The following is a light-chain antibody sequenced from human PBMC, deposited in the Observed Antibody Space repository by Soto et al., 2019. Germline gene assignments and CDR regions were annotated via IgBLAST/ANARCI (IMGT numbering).Light chain of an antibody. J-gene: IGKJ4*01. CDR3: LRYDSAPQTFI. CDR2: ATS. CDR1: QDIRND. V-gene: IGKV1-27*01. Sequence: DIQMTQSPSSLSAYVGDRITITCRASQDIRNDLAWYQQKPGKAPELLIFATSTLQAGVSSRFSGTASGTEFTLTISSVRPEDVATYYCLRYDSAPQTFIFAGGTKVDIK.